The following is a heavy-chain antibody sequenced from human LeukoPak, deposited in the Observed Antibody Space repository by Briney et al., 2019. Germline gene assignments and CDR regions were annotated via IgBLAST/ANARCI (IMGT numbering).Heavy chain of an antibody. CDR3: ARDLWGQGSGWERYLNY. J-gene: IGHJ4*02. CDR2: IWYDGNNK. D-gene: IGHD6-19*01. CDR1: GFTFSSYG. Sequence: QPGGSLRLSCAASGFTFSSYGVHWVRQAPGKGLEWVAVIWYDGNNKYYADSVKGRFTISRDNSKNTLYLQMNSLRAEDTAVYYCARDLWGQGSGWERYLNYWGQGTLVTVSS. V-gene: IGHV3-33*01.